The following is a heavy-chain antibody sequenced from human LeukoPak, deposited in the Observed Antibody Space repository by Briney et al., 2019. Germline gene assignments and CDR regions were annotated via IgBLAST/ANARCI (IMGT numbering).Heavy chain of an antibody. CDR1: GGSISSSSYY. J-gene: IGHJ4*02. V-gene: IGHV4-39*01. D-gene: IGHD3-10*01. Sequence: KSSETLSLTCTVSGGSISSSSYYWGWIRQPPGKGLEWIGSIYYSGSTYYNPSLKSRVTISVDTSKNQFSLKLSSVTAADTAVYYCARRMNLMVRGSYNNWGQGTLVTVSS. CDR2: IYYSGST. CDR3: ARRMNLMVRGSYNN.